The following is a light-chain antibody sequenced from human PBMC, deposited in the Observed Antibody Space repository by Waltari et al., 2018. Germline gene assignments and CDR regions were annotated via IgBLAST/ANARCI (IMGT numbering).Light chain of an antibody. CDR1: QSISSSY. V-gene: IGKV3-20*01. Sequence: EIVLTQSPGTLSLSPGERATLSCRASQSISSSYLAWYQQKPGQAPRLLIYGASSRATGIPDRCSGSGSGTDVTLTSSRLEPEDCAVYYCQHYGSSSYTFGQGTKLEI. CDR3: QHYGSSSYT. J-gene: IGKJ2*01. CDR2: GAS.